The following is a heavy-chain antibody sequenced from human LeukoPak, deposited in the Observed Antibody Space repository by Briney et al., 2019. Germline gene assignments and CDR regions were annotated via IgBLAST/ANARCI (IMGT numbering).Heavy chain of an antibody. V-gene: IGHV4-34*01. CDR1: GGSFSGYY. CDR2: INHSGST. J-gene: IGHJ3*02. Sequence: SETLSLTCAVYGGSFSGYYWSWIRQPPGKGLEWIGEINHSGSTNYNPSLKSRVTISVDTSKNQFSLKLSSVTAADTAVYYCARGLRRRITMIVVVHRSGAFDIWGQGTMVTVSS. D-gene: IGHD3-22*01. CDR3: ARGLRRRITMIVVVHRSGAFDI.